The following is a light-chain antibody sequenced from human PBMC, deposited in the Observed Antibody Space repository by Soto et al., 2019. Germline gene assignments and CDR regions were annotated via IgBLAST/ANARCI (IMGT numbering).Light chain of an antibody. V-gene: IGKV3D-20*01. CDR2: NSY. CDR1: QWFSGRN. Sequence: EIVLTQSPATLSLSPGERVSLSCGASQWFSGRNLAWYQQKPGQSPRLLIYNSYIRASGVPERFRGSGSGTDFTLTITRLEPEDFDVYYCQQYGTWITFGQGTRLE. CDR3: QQYGTWIT. J-gene: IGKJ5*01.